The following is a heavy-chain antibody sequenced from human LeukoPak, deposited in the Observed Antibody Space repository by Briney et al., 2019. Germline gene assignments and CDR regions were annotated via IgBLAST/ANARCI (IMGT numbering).Heavy chain of an antibody. D-gene: IGHD6-6*01. CDR1: GGSFSGYY. CDR2: INHSGST. CDR3: ARHGSSIAARGAFDY. Sequence: SETLSLTCAVYGGSFSGYYWSWIRQPPGKGLEWIGEINHSGSTNYNPSLKSRVTISVDTSKNQFSLKLSSVTAADTAVYYCARHGSSIAARGAFDYWGQGTLVTVSS. J-gene: IGHJ4*02. V-gene: IGHV4-34*01.